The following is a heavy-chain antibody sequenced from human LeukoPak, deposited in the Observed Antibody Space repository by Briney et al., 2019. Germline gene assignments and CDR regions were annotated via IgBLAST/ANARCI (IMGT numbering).Heavy chain of an antibody. Sequence: GGSLRLSCAASGFTFSSYWMSWVRQAPGKGLEWVANIKQDGSEKYYVDSVKGRFTISRDNAKNSLYLQMNSLRAEDTAVYYCARESSVTVTTYYFDYWGQGTLVTVSS. D-gene: IGHD4-17*01. CDR3: ARESSVTVTTYYFDY. CDR1: GFTFSSYW. V-gene: IGHV3-7*01. J-gene: IGHJ4*02. CDR2: IKQDGSEK.